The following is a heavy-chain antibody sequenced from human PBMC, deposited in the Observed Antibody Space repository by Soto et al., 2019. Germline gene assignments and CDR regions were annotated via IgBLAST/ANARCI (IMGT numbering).Heavy chain of an antibody. Sequence: EVQLVESGGGLVKPGGSLTLSCAASGFTFSTYTMNWVRQAPGKGLEWVSAISTTSYYIYYADSVKGRFTISRDNAKTSLFRRMNSLTADDTAVYYCARDAGDYHGAGSFHCWGQGCLVTASS. CDR3: ARDAGDYHGAGSFHC. V-gene: IGHV3-21*01. D-gene: IGHD3-10*01. J-gene: IGHJ1*01. CDR1: GFTFSTYT. CDR2: ISTTSYYI.